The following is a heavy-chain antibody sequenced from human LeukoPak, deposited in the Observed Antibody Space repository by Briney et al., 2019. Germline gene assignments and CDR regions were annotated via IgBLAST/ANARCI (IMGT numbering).Heavy chain of an antibody. CDR2: IIPILGIA. CDR1: GGTFSSYA. J-gene: IGHJ5*02. V-gene: IGHV1-69*04. Sequence: SVKVSCKASGGTFSSYAISWVRQAPGQGLEWMGRIIPILGIANYAQKFQGRVTITADKSTSTAYMELSSLSSEDTAVYYCARAKYYYDSSGYFNWFDPWGQGTLVTVSS. CDR3: ARAKYYYDSSGYFNWFDP. D-gene: IGHD3-22*01.